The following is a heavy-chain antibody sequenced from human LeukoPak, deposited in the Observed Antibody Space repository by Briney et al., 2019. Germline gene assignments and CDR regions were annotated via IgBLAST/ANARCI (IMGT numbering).Heavy chain of an antibody. J-gene: IGHJ4*02. CDR2: ISGSGGAT. CDR3: AIEQWELKY. Sequence: PGGSLRLSCAASGFTFYNSGMGWVRQAPGKRLEWVSAISGSGGATYYADSVKARFTISKDDSKNTLYLQMSSLRAEDPAVYYCAIEQWELKYWGQGTLVTVSS. CDR1: GFTFYNSG. D-gene: IGHD1-26*01. V-gene: IGHV3-23*01.